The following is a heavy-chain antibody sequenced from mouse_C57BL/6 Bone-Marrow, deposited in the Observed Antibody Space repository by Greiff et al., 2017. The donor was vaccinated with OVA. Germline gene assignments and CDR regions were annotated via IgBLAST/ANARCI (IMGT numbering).Heavy chain of an antibody. V-gene: IGHV3-8*01. J-gene: IGHJ1*03. D-gene: IGHD2-1*01. CDR3: ARRGAIYYGNLDWYFDV. Sequence: EVKLEESGPGLAKPSQTLSLTCSVTGYSITSDYWNWIRKFPGNKLEYMGYISYSGSTYYNPSLKSRISITRDTSKNQYYLQLNSVTTEDTATYYCARRGAIYYGNLDWYFDVWGTGTTVTVSS. CDR2: ISYSGST. CDR1: GYSITSDY.